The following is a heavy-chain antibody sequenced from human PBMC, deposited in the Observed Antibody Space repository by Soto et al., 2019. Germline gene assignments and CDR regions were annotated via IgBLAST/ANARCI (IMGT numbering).Heavy chain of an antibody. Sequence: QVQLVESGGGLVKPGGSLRLSCAASGFTFSDYYMSWIRQAPGKGLEWVSYISSSSSYTNYADSVKGRFTISRDNAKNSLYLQMNSLRAEDTAVYYCARDSKSWQWLANWGQGTLVTVSS. D-gene: IGHD6-19*01. J-gene: IGHJ4*02. CDR2: ISSSSSYT. CDR1: GFTFSDYY. CDR3: ARDSKSWQWLAN. V-gene: IGHV3-11*06.